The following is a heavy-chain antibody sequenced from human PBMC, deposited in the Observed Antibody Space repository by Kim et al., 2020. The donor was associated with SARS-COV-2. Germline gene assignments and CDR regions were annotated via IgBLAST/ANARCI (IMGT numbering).Heavy chain of an antibody. CDR1: GFTFSNYV. J-gene: IGHJ4*02. CDR2: ISGIGGST. V-gene: IGHV3-23*01. CDR3: ARTNRYSSSWYLFDY. D-gene: IGHD6-13*01. Sequence: GGSLRLSCAASGFTFSNYVMSWVRQAPGQGLEWVSTISGIGGSTFYDDSVKGRCTISRDNSKNTLYLQVNSLRAEDTAIYYCARTNRYSSSWYLFDYWGQGTVVAVSS.